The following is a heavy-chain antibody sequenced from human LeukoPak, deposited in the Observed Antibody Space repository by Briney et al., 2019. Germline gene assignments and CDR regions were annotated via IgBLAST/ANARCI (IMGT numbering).Heavy chain of an antibody. CDR2: IYYSGST. CDR3: ARTDAAAGSFDY. V-gene: IGHV4-59*11. Sequence: SETLSLTCTVSGGSISSHYWSWIRQPPGKGLEWIGYIYYSGSTNYNPSLKSRVTISVDTSKNQFSLKLSSVTAADTAVYYCARTDAAAGSFDYWGQGTLVTVSS. D-gene: IGHD6-13*01. J-gene: IGHJ4*02. CDR1: GGSISSHY.